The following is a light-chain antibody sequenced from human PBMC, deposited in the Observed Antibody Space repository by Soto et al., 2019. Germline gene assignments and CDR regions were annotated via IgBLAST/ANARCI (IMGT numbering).Light chain of an antibody. CDR3: QQFGSSPLT. J-gene: IGKJ4*01. CDR2: GAS. V-gene: IGKV3-20*01. CDR1: QSVSNNY. Sequence: LTKSTGTLSLSPGERATLSCRASQSVSNNYLAWYQHKAGQAPRLLIYGASSRATGIPDRFSGSRSGTDFTLTIRRLEPEDLAVYYCQQFGSSPLTFGGGTKLDIK.